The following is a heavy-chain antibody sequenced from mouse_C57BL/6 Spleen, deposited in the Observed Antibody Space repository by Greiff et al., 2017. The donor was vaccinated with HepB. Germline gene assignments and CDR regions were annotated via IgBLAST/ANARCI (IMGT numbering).Heavy chain of an antibody. CDR2: INPYNGGT. Sequence: EVQLQQSGPVLVKPGASVKMSCKASGYTFTDYYMNWVKQSHGKSLEWIGVINPYNGGTSYNQKFKGKATLTVDKSSSTAYMELNSLTSEDSAVYYCASSEDYYGSVYFDYWGQGTTLTVSS. V-gene: IGHV1-19*01. CDR1: GYTFTDYY. J-gene: IGHJ2*01. D-gene: IGHD1-1*01. CDR3: ASSEDYYGSVYFDY.